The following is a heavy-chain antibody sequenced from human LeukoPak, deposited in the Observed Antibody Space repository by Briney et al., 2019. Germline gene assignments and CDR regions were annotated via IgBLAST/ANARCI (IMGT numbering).Heavy chain of an antibody. CDR1: GFTFSNYA. CDR3: AKNGGPHGMDV. D-gene: IGHD3-16*01. V-gene: IGHV3-7*02. CDR2: IKHDGSET. J-gene: IGHJ6*02. Sequence: GGSLRLSCAASGFTFSNYAMNWVRQAPGKGLEWVANIKHDGSETNYVDSVKGRFTISRDNAKNSLHLQMNSLRVEDTAVYYCAKNGGPHGMDVWGQGTTVTVSS.